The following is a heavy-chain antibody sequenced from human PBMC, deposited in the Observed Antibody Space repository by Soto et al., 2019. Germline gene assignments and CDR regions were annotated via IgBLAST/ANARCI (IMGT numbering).Heavy chain of an antibody. V-gene: IGHV3-30-3*01. J-gene: IGHJ4*02. CDR2: ISYDGSNK. CDR1: GFTFSSYA. Sequence: QVQLVESGGGVVQPGRSLRLSCAASGFTFSSYAMHWVRQAPGKGLEWVAVISYDGSNKYYADSVKGRFTISRDNSKNTLYLQMNSLRAEDTAVYYCARDRRDSSGCYDYWGQGTLVTVSS. CDR3: ARDRRDSSGCYDY. D-gene: IGHD6-19*01.